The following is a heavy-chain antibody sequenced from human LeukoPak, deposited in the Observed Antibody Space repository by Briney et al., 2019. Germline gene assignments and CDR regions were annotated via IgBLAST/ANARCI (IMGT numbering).Heavy chain of an antibody. CDR2: IYYSGST. Sequence: SETLSLTCTVSGGSISSYYWSWIRQPPRQGLEWIGYIYYSGSTNYNPSLKSRVTISVDTSKNQFSLKLSSVTAADTAVYYCARDSGYDGGHFDYWGQGTLVTVSS. D-gene: IGHD5-12*01. J-gene: IGHJ4*02. CDR3: ARDSGYDGGHFDY. V-gene: IGHV4-59*01. CDR1: GGSISSYY.